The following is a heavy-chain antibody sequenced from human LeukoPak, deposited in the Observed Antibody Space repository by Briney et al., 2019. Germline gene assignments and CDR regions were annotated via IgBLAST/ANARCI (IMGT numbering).Heavy chain of an antibody. D-gene: IGHD5-12*01. Sequence: GSLRLSCAASGFTFSSLWMTWVRQAPGKGLEWVANINQDGSEKYFVDSVKGRFTISRDNAKNSVFLQMNSLTVEDTAVYYCARDGGVSGYDLIDYWGQGTLVTVSS. J-gene: IGHJ4*02. CDR1: GFTFSSLW. CDR3: ARDGGVSGYDLIDY. V-gene: IGHV3-7*01. CDR2: INQDGSEK.